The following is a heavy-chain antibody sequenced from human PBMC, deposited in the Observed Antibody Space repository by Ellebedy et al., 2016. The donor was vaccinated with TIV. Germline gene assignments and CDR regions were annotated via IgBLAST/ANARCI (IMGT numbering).Heavy chain of an antibody. D-gene: IGHD5-18*01. V-gene: IGHV4-34*01. CDR2: INRSGRT. J-gene: IGHJ6*03. CDR1: GGSFSGYY. Sequence: SETLSLTXAVYGGSFSGYYWTWIRQPPGKGLEWIGEINRSGRTNYNPSLKSRVTVSVDTSKNQFSLKLRSVTAADMAVYYCAIQLWHYMDFWGKGTTVTVSS. CDR3: AIQLWHYMDF.